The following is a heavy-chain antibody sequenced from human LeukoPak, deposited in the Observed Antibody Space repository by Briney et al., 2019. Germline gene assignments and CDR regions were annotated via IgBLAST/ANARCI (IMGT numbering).Heavy chain of an antibody. J-gene: IGHJ4*02. D-gene: IGHD6-13*01. CDR1: GYTFSSYD. V-gene: IGHV1-8*02. CDR2: MNPNSGNT. Sequence: ASVKVSCKASGYTFSSYDINWVRQATGQGLEWMGWMNPNSGNTAYAQKFQGRVTMSRDTSTSTVYMELSSLRSEDTAVYYCARGDSSSWYGPLFDYWGQGTLVTVSS. CDR3: ARGDSSSWYGPLFDY.